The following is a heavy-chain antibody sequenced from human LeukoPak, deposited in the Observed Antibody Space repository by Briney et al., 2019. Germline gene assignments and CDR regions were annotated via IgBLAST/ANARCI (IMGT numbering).Heavy chain of an antibody. CDR3: ARGRIAAAGYYFDH. V-gene: IGHV3-21*01. D-gene: IGHD6-13*01. J-gene: IGHJ4*02. CDR2: ISSSSSYI. Sequence: GGSLRLSCAASGSTFSSYSMNWVRQAPGKGLEWVSSISSSSSYIYYADSVKGRFTISRDNAKNSLYLQMNSLRAEDTAVYYCARGRIAAAGYYFDHWGQGTLVTVSS. CDR1: GSTFSSYS.